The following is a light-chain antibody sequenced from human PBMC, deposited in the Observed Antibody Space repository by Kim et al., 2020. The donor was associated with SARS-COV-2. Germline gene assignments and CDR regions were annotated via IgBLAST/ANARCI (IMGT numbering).Light chain of an antibody. V-gene: IGLV3-21*02. CDR1: NDGSKG. Sequence: SYELTQPPSVSVAPGEAARITCGGKNDGSKGVQWYRQKPGQAPVLVVYHDSDRPSGIPERFSGSTSGNAATLTISRVEAGDEADYYCQVWDTSSGHVVFG. CDR3: QVWDTSSGHVV. J-gene: IGLJ3*02. CDR2: HDS.